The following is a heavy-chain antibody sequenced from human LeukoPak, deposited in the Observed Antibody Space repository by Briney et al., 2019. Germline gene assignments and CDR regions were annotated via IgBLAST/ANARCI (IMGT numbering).Heavy chain of an antibody. CDR3: ARSNPNRNALDL. J-gene: IGHJ3*01. V-gene: IGHV3-7*01. CDR1: GFTLNSYL. D-gene: IGHD1-14*01. Sequence: PGGSLRLSCAASGFTLNSYLISWVRQAPGRGLEWVANINKDGSEENYLDSVTGRFTVSRDNGKNSLFLQMNSLRGEDTAVYYCARSNPNRNALDLWGQGTVVTISS. CDR2: INKDGSEE.